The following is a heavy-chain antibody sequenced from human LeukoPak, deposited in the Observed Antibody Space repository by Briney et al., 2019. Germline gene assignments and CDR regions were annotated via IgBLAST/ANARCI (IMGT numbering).Heavy chain of an antibody. CDR3: AKDSEFGDLLTGPY. V-gene: IGHV3-23*01. J-gene: IGHJ4*02. CDR2: ISDNGGST. Sequence: GGSLRLFCAASGFTFSDYAMSWVRQAPGKGLDLPSRISDNGGSTYYADSVKGRFTISRDNSKNTLYLQMNSLRAEDTAVYYCAKDSEFGDLLTGPYWGQGTLVTVSS. D-gene: IGHD3-10*01. CDR1: GFTFSDYA.